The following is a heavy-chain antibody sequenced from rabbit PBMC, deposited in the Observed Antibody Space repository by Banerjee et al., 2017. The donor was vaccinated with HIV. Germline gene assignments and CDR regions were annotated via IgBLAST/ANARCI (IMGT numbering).Heavy chain of an antibody. CDR2: MHSGISFT. Sequence: QSLEESGGDLVKPGASLTITCTASGFSFSRGYHMCWVRQAPGKGLEWIACMHSGISFTWYASWAKGRFTISKTSSTTVTLQMTSLTAADTATYFCARDPGYVNGGWGMALTLWGPGTLVTVS. CDR1: GFSFSRGYH. V-gene: IGHV1S40*01. D-gene: IGHD7-1*01. CDR3: ARDPGYVNGGWGMALTL. J-gene: IGHJ4*01.